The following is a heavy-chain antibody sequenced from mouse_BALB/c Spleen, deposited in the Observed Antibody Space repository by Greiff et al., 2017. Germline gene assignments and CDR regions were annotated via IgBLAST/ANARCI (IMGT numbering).Heavy chain of an antibody. Sequence: EVQVVESGGGLVKPGGSLKLSCAASGFTFSDYYMYWVRQTPEKRLEWVATISDGGSYTYYPDSVKGRFTISRDNAKNNLYLQMSSLKSEDTAMYYCARDRAPYGNYPYYYAMDYWGQGTSVTVSS. J-gene: IGHJ4*01. CDR2: ISDGGSYT. CDR3: ARDRAPYGNYPYYYAMDY. V-gene: IGHV5-4*02. CDR1: GFTFSDYY. D-gene: IGHD2-1*01.